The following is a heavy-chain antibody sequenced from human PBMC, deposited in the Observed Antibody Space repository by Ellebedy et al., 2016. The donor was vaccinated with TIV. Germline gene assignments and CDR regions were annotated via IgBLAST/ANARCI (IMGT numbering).Heavy chain of an antibody. CDR1: GFTFSNYW. D-gene: IGHD2-8*01. J-gene: IGHJ4*02. V-gene: IGHV3-74*01. CDR3: ARGSDGQDY. CDR2: IDSDGSTT. Sequence: LSLTCAASGFTFSNYWMHWVRQAPGKGLMWVSNIDSDGSTTLYADSVKGRFTISRDTAKNTLYLQMNSLTVEDTGLYYCARGSDGQDYWGQGTLVTVSS.